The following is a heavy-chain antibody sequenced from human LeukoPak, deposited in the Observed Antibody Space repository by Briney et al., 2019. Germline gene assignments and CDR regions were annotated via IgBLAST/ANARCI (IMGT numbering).Heavy chain of an antibody. Sequence: GGSLRLSCAASGFTFSSYAMHWVRQAPGKGLEWVAVISYDGSNRYYADSVKGRFTISRDNSKNTLYLQMNGLRAEDTAVYYCARVSLSSGCLSNWGQGTLVTVSS. CDR3: ARVSLSSGCLSN. CDR1: GFTFSSYA. J-gene: IGHJ4*02. D-gene: IGHD6-19*01. CDR2: ISYDGSNR. V-gene: IGHV3-30-3*01.